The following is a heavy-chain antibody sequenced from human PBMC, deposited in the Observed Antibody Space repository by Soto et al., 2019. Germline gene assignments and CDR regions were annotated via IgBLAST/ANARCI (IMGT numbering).Heavy chain of an antibody. D-gene: IGHD6-19*01. J-gene: IGHJ4*02. CDR3: ARSVAVPGAHIDY. Sequence: ETLALTCSVSGCSISGSYWSWIRKSPGKRLEWLGYVYYTGSTNYSPSLRSRVSISVDTSKNEFSLRLSSVTAADTAVYFCARSVAVPGAHIDYWGQGTQVTVS. CDR2: VYYTGST. CDR1: GCSISGSY. V-gene: IGHV4-59*01.